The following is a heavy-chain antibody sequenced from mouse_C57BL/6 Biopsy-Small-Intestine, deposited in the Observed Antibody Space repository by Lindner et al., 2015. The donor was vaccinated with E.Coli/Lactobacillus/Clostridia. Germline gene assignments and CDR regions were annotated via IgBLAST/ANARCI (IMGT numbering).Heavy chain of an antibody. CDR1: GYTFTSYG. V-gene: IGHV1-81*01. CDR2: IYPRSGNT. CDR3: ARGGAYYSHYDAMDY. D-gene: IGHD2-12*01. J-gene: IGHJ4*01. Sequence: VQLQESGAVLARPGASVKLSCKASGYTFTSYGISWVKQRTGQGLEWIGEIYPRSGNTYYNEKFKGKATLTADKSSSTAYMELRSLTSEDSAVYFCARGGAYYSHYDAMDYWGQGTSVTVSS.